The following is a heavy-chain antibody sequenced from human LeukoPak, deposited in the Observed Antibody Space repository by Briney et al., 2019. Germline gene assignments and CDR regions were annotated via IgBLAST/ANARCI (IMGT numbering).Heavy chain of an antibody. V-gene: IGHV1-69*13. CDR1: GGTFSSYA. CDR2: IIPIFGTA. CDR3: ASYYYDSSGYDYYFDY. D-gene: IGHD3-22*01. Sequence: SVKVSCKASGGTFSSYAISWVRQAPGQGLEWMGWIIPIFGTANYAQKFQGRVTITADESTSTAYMELSSLRSEDTAVYYCASYYYDSSGYDYYFDYWGQGTLVTVSS. J-gene: IGHJ4*02.